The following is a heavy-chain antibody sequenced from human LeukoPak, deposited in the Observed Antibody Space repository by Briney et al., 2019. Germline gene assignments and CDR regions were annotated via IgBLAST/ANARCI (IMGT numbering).Heavy chain of an antibody. V-gene: IGHV4-39*07. CDR2: IYYSGST. CDR3: ARASEYYYYYMDV. J-gene: IGHJ6*03. Sequence: SETLSLTCTVSGGSISSSSYYWAWLRQPPGKGLEWIGSIYYSGSTYYNPSLKSRVTILVDTSKNQFSLKLSSVTAADTAGYYCARASEYYYYYMDVWGKGTTVTVSS. CDR1: GGSISSSSYY.